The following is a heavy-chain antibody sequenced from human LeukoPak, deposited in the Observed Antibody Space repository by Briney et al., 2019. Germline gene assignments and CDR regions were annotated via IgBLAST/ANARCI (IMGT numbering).Heavy chain of an antibody. Sequence: ASVKVSCKASGYTFTNYAMHWVRQAPGQRLEWMGWINAGDGDTKYSQKFQGRVTVTRDTSASTAYMELSSLRSEDTAVYYCARDYSTVTTVYYFDYWGQGTLVTVSS. D-gene: IGHD4-17*01. CDR2: INAGDGDT. CDR3: ARDYSTVTTVYYFDY. CDR1: GYTFTNYA. V-gene: IGHV1-3*01. J-gene: IGHJ4*02.